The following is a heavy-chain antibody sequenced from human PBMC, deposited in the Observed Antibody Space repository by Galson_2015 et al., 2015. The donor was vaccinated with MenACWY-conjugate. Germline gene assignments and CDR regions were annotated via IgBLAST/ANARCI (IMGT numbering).Heavy chain of an antibody. J-gene: IGHJ4*02. D-gene: IGHD3-22*01. CDR2: IDPSDSSS. V-gene: IGHV5-10-1*01. Sequence: QSGAEVKKPGESLRISFKGSGYSFTNFWLSWVRQMPGKGLQWRGKIDPSDSSSTYSPSFQGHVTISVDKPSTTAYLQWSSVKASDTGMYYCARHPGYFDSSGDFDYWGQGTLVTVSS. CDR1: GYSFTNFW. CDR3: ARHPGYFDSSGDFDY.